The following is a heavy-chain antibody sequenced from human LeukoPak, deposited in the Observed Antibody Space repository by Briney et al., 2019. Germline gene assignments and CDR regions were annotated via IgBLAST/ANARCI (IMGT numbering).Heavy chain of an antibody. V-gene: IGHV4-59*01. CDR2: IYYSGST. CDR3: ARGLVIRGRLDY. D-gene: IGHD3-22*01. Sequence: PSETPSLTCTVSGGSISSYYWSWIRQPPVKGLEWIGYIYYSGSTNYNPSLKSRVTISVDTSKNQFSLKLSSVTAADTAVYYCARGLVIRGRLDYWGQGTLVTVSS. CDR1: GGSISSYY. J-gene: IGHJ4*02.